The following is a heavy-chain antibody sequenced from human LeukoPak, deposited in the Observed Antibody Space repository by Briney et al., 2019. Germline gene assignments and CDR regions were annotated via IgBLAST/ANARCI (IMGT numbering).Heavy chain of an antibody. D-gene: IGHD5-12*01. J-gene: IGHJ5*02. Sequence: SETLSLTCTVSGGSVNSSYWSWARQPPAKGLEWIGFISNSGSTNYSPSFTRRLTISVDTSKNQVSLRLTSVTAADTAVYYCARHARGYSFGAWFDPWGQGVLVTVSS. CDR1: GGSVNSSY. CDR3: ARHARGYSFGAWFDP. CDR2: ISNSGST. V-gene: IGHV4-59*02.